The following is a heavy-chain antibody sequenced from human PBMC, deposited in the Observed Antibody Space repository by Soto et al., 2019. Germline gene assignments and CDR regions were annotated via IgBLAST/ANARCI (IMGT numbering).Heavy chain of an antibody. J-gene: IGHJ5*02. CDR3: ARGGAYGSGTQGHWFDP. Sequence: ASVKVSCKASGYTFTSYDINWVRQATGQGLEWMGWMNPNSGNTGYAQKFQGRVTMPRNTSIRTAYMEMSRMRSEDTAVYYCARGGAYGSGTQGHWFDPWGQGALVTVS. V-gene: IGHV1-8*01. CDR2: MNPNSGNT. D-gene: IGHD3-10*01. CDR1: GYTFTSYD.